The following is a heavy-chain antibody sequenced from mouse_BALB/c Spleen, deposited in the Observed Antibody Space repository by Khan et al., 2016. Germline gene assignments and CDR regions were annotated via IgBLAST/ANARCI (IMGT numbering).Heavy chain of an antibody. J-gene: IGHJ4*01. CDR3: ARWYGNYALDY. CDR1: GYTFTNYG. D-gene: IGHD2-10*02. V-gene: IGHV9-3*02. Sequence: QVQLQQSGPELKKPGATVKISCKASGYTFTNYGVHWVKQAPGKGLKWMGWINTNTGAPTYAEEFKGRFAFSLETSASTAFLQIDNLKNEDTATYFCARWYGNYALDYWGQGTSVTVSS. CDR2: INTNTGAP.